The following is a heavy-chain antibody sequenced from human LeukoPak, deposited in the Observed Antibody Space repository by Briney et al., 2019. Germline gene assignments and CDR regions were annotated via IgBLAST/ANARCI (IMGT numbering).Heavy chain of an antibody. CDR2: ISTADGDNT. Sequence: PGGSLRLSCAASGFTFRNYAMGWVRQAPGKGLEWVSVISTADGDNTYYADSVKGRFSISRDNSNYTLHLQMNSLRAEDTAVFYCAKDSYSKGDFWGQGVLVTVSS. V-gene: IGHV3-23*01. D-gene: IGHD6-13*01. CDR3: AKDSYSKGDF. J-gene: IGHJ4*02. CDR1: GFTFRNYA.